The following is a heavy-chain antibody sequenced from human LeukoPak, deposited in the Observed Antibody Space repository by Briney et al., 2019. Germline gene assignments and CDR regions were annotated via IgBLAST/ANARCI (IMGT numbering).Heavy chain of an antibody. Sequence: GGSLRLSCAASGFTFSNYIMNWVRQAPGKGLEWVSSITGSSTYIYYADSVKGRFTISRDNAKNSLYLQMNSLRVEDTALYYCAKAQGYATSWSPFDYWGQGTLVTVSS. D-gene: IGHD2-2*01. CDR2: ITGSSTYI. J-gene: IGHJ4*02. CDR1: GFTFSNYI. CDR3: AKAQGYATSWSPFDY. V-gene: IGHV3-21*01.